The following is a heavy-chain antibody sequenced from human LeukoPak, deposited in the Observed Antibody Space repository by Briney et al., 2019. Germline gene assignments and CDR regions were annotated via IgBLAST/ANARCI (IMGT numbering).Heavy chain of an antibody. D-gene: IGHD3-3*01. Sequence: ASVKVSCKASGYTFTSCGISWVRQAPGQGLEWMGWISAYNGNTNYAQKLQGRVTMTTDTSTSTAYMELRSLRSDDTAVYYCARDPAYYDFWSGYSNWFDPWGQGTLVTASS. CDR1: GYTFTSCG. CDR3: ARDPAYYDFWSGYSNWFDP. J-gene: IGHJ5*02. V-gene: IGHV1-18*01. CDR2: ISAYNGNT.